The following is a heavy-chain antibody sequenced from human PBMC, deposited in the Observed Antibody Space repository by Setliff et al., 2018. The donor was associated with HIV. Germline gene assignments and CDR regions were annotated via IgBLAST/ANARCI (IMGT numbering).Heavy chain of an antibody. CDR2: IYYSGST. CDR3: ARGGYYGSGSYGY. J-gene: IGHJ4*02. CDR1: GGSISSSSYY. Sequence: SETLSLTCTVSGGSISSSSYYWGWIRQPPGKGLEWIGNIYYSGSTYYNPSLKSRVTISVDTSKNQFSLKLSSVTAADTAVYYCARGGYYGSGSYGYWGQGTLVTVSS. V-gene: IGHV4-39*01. D-gene: IGHD3-10*01.